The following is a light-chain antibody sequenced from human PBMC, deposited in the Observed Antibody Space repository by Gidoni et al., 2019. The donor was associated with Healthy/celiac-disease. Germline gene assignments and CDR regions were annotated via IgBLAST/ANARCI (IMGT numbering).Light chain of an antibody. Sequence: EIVMTQSPATLSVSPGERATLSCRASQSVSSNLAWYQQKPGQAPRLRIYGASTRATGIPARFSGSGSGTEFTLTISSLQSEDFAVYYCQQYNNWPPPTFGGGTKVEIK. CDR1: QSVSSN. CDR3: QQYNNWPPPT. V-gene: IGKV3-15*01. CDR2: GAS. J-gene: IGKJ4*01.